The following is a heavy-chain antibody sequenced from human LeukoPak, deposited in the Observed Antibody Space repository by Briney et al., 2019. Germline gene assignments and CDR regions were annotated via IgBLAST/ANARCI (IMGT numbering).Heavy chain of an antibody. Sequence: SETLSLTCTVSGGSISSSSYYWGWIRQPPGKGLEWIGSIYYSGSTYYNPSLKSRVTISVDTSKNQFSLKLSSVTAADTAVYYCVRSLVATSYYFDYWGQGTLVTVSS. CDR2: IYYSGST. CDR3: VRSLVATSYYFDY. J-gene: IGHJ4*02. CDR1: GGSISSSSYY. D-gene: IGHD5-12*01. V-gene: IGHV4-39*01.